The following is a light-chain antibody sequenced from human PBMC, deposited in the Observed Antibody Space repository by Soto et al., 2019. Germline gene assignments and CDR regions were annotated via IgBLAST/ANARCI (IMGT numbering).Light chain of an antibody. CDR3: QAWDSSTVV. CDR1: KLGNKY. J-gene: IGLJ2*01. CDR2: QDT. Sequence: SYELTQPPSVSVSPGQTASITCSGDKLGNKYASWYQQKPGQSPVLVIYQDTKRPSGILERFSGSNSGNTATLTISGTQGMDEADYYCQAWDSSTVVFGGGTKLTVL. V-gene: IGLV3-1*01.